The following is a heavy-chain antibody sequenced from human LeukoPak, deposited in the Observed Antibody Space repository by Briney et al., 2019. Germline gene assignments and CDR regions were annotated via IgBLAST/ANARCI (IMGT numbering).Heavy chain of an antibody. CDR2: ITGISDI. J-gene: IGHJ2*01. CDR3: ARTYSGYSYGMYWYFDL. CDR1: GFTFSDYS. V-gene: IGHV3-69-1*02. Sequence: GGSLRLSCTASGFTFSDYSVNWVRQALGKGLEWVSCITGISDIYYADSVKGRFTISRDNSKNTLYLQMNSLRAEDTAVYYCARTYSGYSYGMYWYFDLWGRGTLVTVSS. D-gene: IGHD5-18*01.